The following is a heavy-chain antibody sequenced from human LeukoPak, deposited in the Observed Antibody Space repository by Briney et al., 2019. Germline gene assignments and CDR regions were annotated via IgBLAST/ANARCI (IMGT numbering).Heavy chain of an antibody. Sequence: SETLSLTCTVSGASIRSYYWSWFRQPPGKRLEWIAYIRFGGATNYNPSLKSRVTISLDTSKNQFSLEVNSVTAADTAIYYCARHLGELSFPLDYWGQGTLATVSS. D-gene: IGHD3-16*02. J-gene: IGHJ4*02. CDR1: GASIRSYY. CDR2: IRFGGAT. CDR3: ARHLGELSFPLDY. V-gene: IGHV4-59*08.